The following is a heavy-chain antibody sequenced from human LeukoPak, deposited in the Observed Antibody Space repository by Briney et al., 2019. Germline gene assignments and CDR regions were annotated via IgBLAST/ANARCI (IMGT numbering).Heavy chain of an antibody. CDR3: ARGSSGWYSGYYYYYTDV. V-gene: IGHV1-18*01. J-gene: IGHJ6*03. D-gene: IGHD6-19*01. Sequence: ASVKVSCKASGYTFTSYGISWVRQAPGQGLEWMGWISAYNGNTNYAQKLQGRVTMTTDTSTSTAYMELRSLRSDDTAVYYCARGSSGWYSGYYYYYTDVWGKGTTVTISS. CDR1: GYTFTSYG. CDR2: ISAYNGNT.